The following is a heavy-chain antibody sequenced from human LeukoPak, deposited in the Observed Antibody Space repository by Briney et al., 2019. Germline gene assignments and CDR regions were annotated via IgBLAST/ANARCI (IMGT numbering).Heavy chain of an antibody. D-gene: IGHD4-17*01. CDR2: ISSNGGST. CDR1: GFTFSSYA. J-gene: IGHJ5*02. Sequence: GGSLRLSCAASGFTFSSYAMHWVRQAPGKGLEYVSAISSNGGSTYYANSVKGRLTISRDNSKNTLYLQMGSLRAEDMAVYYCARAYGDYPRWFDPWGQGALVTVSS. CDR3: ARAYGDYPRWFDP. V-gene: IGHV3-64*01.